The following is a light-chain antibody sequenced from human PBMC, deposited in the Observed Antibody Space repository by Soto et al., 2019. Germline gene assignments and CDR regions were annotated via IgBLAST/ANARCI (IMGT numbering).Light chain of an antibody. J-gene: IGKJ2*01. V-gene: IGKV1-39*01. CDR2: AAS. Sequence: DIQMTQSPSSLSASVGDRVTITCRASQSIAYYVNWFQQKPGKAPKLLIYAASSLQSGVPSRFSGSGSGTDFTLTISILQPEDFATYYCQQSSNSPMYTFGQGTKLYI. CDR3: QQSSNSPMYT. CDR1: QSIAYY.